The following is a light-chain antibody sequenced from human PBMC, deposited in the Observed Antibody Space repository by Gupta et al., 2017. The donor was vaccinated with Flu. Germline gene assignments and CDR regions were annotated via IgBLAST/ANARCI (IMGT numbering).Light chain of an antibody. CDR3: KQALETPPT. CDR2: LGS. CDR1: QRLLHNNGYND. J-gene: IGKJ4*01. Sequence: DFVTTDSILSLPVSLGGPASIYCMSSQRLLHNNGYNDLDWYLQNPGQSPQLLIYLGSNRAFGVPERFSGSGSGTDFTLKISRVEAEDVGVYYCKQALETPPTFGGGTKLEIK. V-gene: IGKV2-28*01.